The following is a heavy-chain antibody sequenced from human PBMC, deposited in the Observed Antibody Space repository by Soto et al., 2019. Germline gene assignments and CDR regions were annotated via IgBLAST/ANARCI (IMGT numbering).Heavy chain of an antibody. CDR2: ISYDGSNK. D-gene: IGHD4-17*01. CDR3: ARDSPPDYGDYADAFDI. Sequence: QVQLVESGGDVVQPGRSLRLSCAASGFTFSSYAMHWVRQAPGKGLEWVAVISYDGSNKYYADSVKGRFTISRDNSKNTLYLQMNSLRAEDTAVYYCARDSPPDYGDYADAFDIWGQGTMVTVSS. CDR1: GFTFSSYA. V-gene: IGHV3-30-3*01. J-gene: IGHJ3*02.